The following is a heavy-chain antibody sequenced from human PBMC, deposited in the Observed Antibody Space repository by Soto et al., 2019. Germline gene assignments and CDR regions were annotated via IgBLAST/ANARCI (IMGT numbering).Heavy chain of an antibody. CDR1: GDSISRSHW. D-gene: IGHD3-22*01. CDR3: ARVRYDRSGFDH. Sequence: QVQLQESGPGLVRPSGALSVTCAVSGDSISRSHWWSWVRQFPGKGLEWIGEISHSGITNYNPSPKSRVTISGDKSKNQLSLKLTSVTAADTAVYYCARVRYDRSGFDHWGQGTLVSVSS. J-gene: IGHJ4*02. CDR2: ISHSGIT. V-gene: IGHV4-4*02.